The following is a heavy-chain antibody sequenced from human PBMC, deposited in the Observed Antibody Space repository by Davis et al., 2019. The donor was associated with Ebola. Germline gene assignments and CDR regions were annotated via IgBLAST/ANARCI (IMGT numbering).Heavy chain of an antibody. CDR1: GFTFSSYA. J-gene: IGHJ4*02. Sequence: GESLKISCAASGFTFSSYAMTWVRQAPGKGLEWVSTMAGSSGSTYYADSVKGRFTISRDNSENTLFLHMYGLRAEDAAVYYCAKGPKGGSLDYWGQGTLVTVSS. CDR3: AKGPKGGSLDY. V-gene: IGHV3-23*01. CDR2: MAGSSGST. D-gene: IGHD1-26*01.